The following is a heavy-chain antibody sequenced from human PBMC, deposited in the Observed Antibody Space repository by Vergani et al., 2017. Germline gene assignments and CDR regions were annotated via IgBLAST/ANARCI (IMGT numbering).Heavy chain of an antibody. D-gene: IGHD2-15*01. CDR2: ISSSSSYT. CDR1: GFTFSDYY. CDR3: ARQIVVAKEKYYFDY. V-gene: IGHV3-11*06. Sequence: VQLVESGGGLVKPGGSLRLSCAASGFTFSDYYMSWIRQAPGKGLEWVSYISSSSSYTNYADPVKGRFTISRDNAKNSLYLQMNSLRAEDTAVYYCARQIVVAKEKYYFDYWGQGTLVTVSS. J-gene: IGHJ4*02.